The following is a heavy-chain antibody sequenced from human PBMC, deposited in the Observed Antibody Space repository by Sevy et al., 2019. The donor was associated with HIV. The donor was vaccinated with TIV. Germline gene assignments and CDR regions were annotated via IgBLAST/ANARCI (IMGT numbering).Heavy chain of an antibody. Sequence: GGSLRLSCAASVFTFSSYSMNWVRQAPGKGLEWVSYISSSSSTIYYADSVKGRFTISRDNAKNSLYLQMNSLRDEDTAVYYCARVRGWATGDNWFDPWGQGTLVTVSS. CDR2: ISSSSSTI. CDR1: VFTFSSYS. V-gene: IGHV3-48*02. CDR3: ARVRGWATGDNWFDP. D-gene: IGHD6-19*01. J-gene: IGHJ5*02.